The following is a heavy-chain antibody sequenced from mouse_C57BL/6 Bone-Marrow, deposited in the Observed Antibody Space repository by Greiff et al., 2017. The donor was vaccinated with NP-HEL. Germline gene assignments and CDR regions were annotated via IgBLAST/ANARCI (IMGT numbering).Heavy chain of an antibody. V-gene: IGHV1-81*01. CDR2: IYPRSGNT. CDR1: GYTFTSYG. Sequence: QVHVKQSGAELARPGASVKLSCKASGYTFTSYGISWVKQRTGQGLEWIGEIYPRSGNTYYNEKFKGKATLTADKSSSTAYMELRSLTSEDSAVYFCLRGYYGSSYFDYWGQGTTLTVSS. D-gene: IGHD1-1*01. J-gene: IGHJ2*01. CDR3: LRGYYGSSYFDY.